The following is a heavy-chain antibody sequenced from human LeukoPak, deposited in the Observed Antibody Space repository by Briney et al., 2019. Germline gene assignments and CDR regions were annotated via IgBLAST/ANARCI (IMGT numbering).Heavy chain of an antibody. CDR3: ARGSSWYVLKFDY. J-gene: IGHJ4*02. Sequence: GGSLRLSCAASGFTFSSYAMSWVRQAPGKGLEWVSAISGSGGSTYYADSVKGRFTISRDNSKNTLYLQMNSLRAEDTAVYYCARGSSWYVLKFDYWGQGTLVTVSS. D-gene: IGHD6-13*01. CDR2: ISGSGGST. V-gene: IGHV3-23*01. CDR1: GFTFSSYA.